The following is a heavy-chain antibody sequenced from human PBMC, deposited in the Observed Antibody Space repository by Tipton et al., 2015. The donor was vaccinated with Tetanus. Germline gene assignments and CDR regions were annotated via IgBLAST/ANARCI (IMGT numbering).Heavy chain of an antibody. CDR2: IKGDGSDK. J-gene: IGHJ4*02. CDR1: GFTFSAYW. D-gene: IGHD4-23*01. Sequence: GSLRLSCAASGFTFSAYWMSWVRQAPGKGLEWVANIKGDGSDKKYVDSVRGRFTISRDNAKNSLFLQMNSLRAEDTAAYYCAREMGSGGFDYWGQGILVTVSS. V-gene: IGHV3-7*01. CDR3: AREMGSGGFDY.